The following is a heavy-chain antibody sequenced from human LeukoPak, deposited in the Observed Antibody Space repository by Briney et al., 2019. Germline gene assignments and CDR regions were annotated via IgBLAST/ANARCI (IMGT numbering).Heavy chain of an antibody. CDR3: SRNGLVDFDY. V-gene: IGHV3-49*04. CDR1: GFAFDDFA. J-gene: IGHJ4*02. CDR2: IRRRAYGGAA. Sequence: GGSLRLSCTTSGFAFDDFAMSWVRQPAGKGPEWVGFIRRRAYGGAAEYAASVKGRFIISRDDSKGIAYLQMNSLKTEDTAVYYCSRNGLVDFDYWGQGSRVIVSP.